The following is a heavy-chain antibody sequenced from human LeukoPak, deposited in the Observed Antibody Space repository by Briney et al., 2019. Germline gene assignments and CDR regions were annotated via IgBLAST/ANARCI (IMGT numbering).Heavy chain of an antibody. D-gene: IGHD5-18*01. Sequence: PGGPLRLSWAASGFTSSCFTLRGRRQAPGKGLEWVSGVSYTRVATYYADSVKGRFTISRDDSQNILYLQMNGLRAEDTAVYFCAKAFREFGSSSSYSSLDTWGQGTMVTVSS. V-gene: IGHV3-23*01. J-gene: IGHJ3*02. CDR2: VSYTRVAT. CDR3: AKAFREFGSSSSYSSLDT. CDR1: GFTSSCFT.